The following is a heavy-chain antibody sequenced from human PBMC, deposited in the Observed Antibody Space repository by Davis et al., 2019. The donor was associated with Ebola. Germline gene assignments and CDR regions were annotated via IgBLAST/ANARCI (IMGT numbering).Heavy chain of an antibody. D-gene: IGHD5-18*01. CDR3: ARERPDTAMFDYYYYYYMDV. V-gene: IGHV1-3*01. Sequence: ASVKVSCKASGYTFTSYAMHWVRQAPGQRLEWMGWINAGNGNTKYSQKFQGRVTITRDTSASTAYMELSSLRSEDTAVYYCARERPDTAMFDYYYYYYMDVWGKGTTVTVSS. J-gene: IGHJ6*03. CDR1: GYTFTSYA. CDR2: INAGNGNT.